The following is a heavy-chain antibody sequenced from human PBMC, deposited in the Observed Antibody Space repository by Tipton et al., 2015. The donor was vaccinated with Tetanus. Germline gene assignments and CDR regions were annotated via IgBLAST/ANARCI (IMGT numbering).Heavy chain of an antibody. V-gene: IGHV3-30*03. CDR1: GLTFHEHA. CDR2: ISSDGSID. CDR3: TREGRDTSPWCFDL. Sequence: RSLRLSCAASGLTFHEHAMHWVRQAPGKGLEWVAVISSDGSIDYYADSMKGRFTISRDNSKNTMFMQMNSLRDEDTAVYYCTREGRDTSPWCFDLWGQGTLVTVSS. D-gene: IGHD3-9*01. J-gene: IGHJ4*02.